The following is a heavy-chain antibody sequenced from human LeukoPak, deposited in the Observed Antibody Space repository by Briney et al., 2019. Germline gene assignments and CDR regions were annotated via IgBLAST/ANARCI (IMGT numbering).Heavy chain of an antibody. CDR2: INSDGSSR. J-gene: IGHJ4*02. Sequence: GGSLRLSCAASGFTFSSYWMHWVRQAPGKGLVWVSRINSDGSSRSYADSVKGRFTISRDNAKNTLYLQMNSLRAEDTAVYYCARAVPAARGALGYWGQGTLVTVSS. V-gene: IGHV3-74*01. D-gene: IGHD2-2*01. CDR3: ARAVPAARGALGY. CDR1: GFTFSSYW.